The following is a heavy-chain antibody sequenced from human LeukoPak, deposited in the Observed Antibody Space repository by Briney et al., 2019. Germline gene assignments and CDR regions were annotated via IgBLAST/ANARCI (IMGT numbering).Heavy chain of an antibody. CDR2: INSDGST. V-gene: IGHV3-74*01. Sequence: GGSLRLSCAASGFSFSSTWMRWVRQVPGKGLVWVSRINSDGSTIYADSVKGRFTISRDNTKNTLYLQMNSLRAEDMALYYCAKDIFSSSWYIFDYWGQGTLVTVSS. CDR1: GFSFSSTW. D-gene: IGHD6-13*01. J-gene: IGHJ4*02. CDR3: AKDIFSSSWYIFDY.